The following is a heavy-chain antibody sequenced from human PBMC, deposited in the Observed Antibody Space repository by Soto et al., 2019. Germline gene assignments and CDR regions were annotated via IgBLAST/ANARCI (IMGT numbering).Heavy chain of an antibody. Sequence: SGPTLVNPTQTLTLTCTFSGFSLSTSGVGVGWIRQPPGKALEWLALIYWDDDKRYSPSLKSRLTITKDTSKNQVVLTMTNMDPVDTATYYCAQPATNWNDRDNWFDPWGQGTLVTVSS. J-gene: IGHJ5*02. CDR3: AQPATNWNDRDNWFDP. CDR2: IYWDDDK. CDR1: GFSLSTSGVG. V-gene: IGHV2-5*02. D-gene: IGHD1-1*01.